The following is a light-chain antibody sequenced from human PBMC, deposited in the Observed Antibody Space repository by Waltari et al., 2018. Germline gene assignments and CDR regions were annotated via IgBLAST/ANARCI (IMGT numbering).Light chain of an antibody. V-gene: IGKV1-33*01. CDR2: DAS. J-gene: IGKJ4*01. CDR3: QQYDNLPLT. CDR1: QDISNY. Sequence: DIQMTQSPSSLSASVGDRVTITCQASQDISNYLNWYQQKPGKAPKLLIYDASNLETGVPSRFSGSGSGTVFTFTISSLQPGDIATYYCQQYDNLPLTFGGGTKVEIK.